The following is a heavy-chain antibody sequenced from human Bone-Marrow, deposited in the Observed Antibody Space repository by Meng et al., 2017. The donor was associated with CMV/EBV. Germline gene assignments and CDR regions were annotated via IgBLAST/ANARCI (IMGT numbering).Heavy chain of an antibody. V-gene: IGHV1-2*02. J-gene: IGHJ4*02. CDR1: GYTFTGYY. Sequence: ASVKVSCKASGYTFTGYYMHWVRQAPGQGLEWMGWINPNSGGTNYAQKFQGRVTMTRDTSISTAYMELSRLRSDDTAVYYCARARGRGSSSSGQPYYFDYWGQGTLVTVSS. CDR3: ARARGRGSSSSGQPYYFDY. CDR2: INPNSGGT. D-gene: IGHD6-6*01.